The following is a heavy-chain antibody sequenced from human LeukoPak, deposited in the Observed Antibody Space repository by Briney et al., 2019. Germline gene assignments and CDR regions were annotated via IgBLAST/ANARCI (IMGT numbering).Heavy chain of an antibody. CDR2: IYYSGST. CDR3: ARVRIWGSGYYFDY. J-gene: IGHJ4*02. CDR1: GGSISSYY. Sequence: SETLSLTCTVSGGSISSYYWSWIRQPPGKGLEWIGYIYYSGSTNYNPSLKSRVTISVDTSKNQFSLKLSSVTAADTAVYYCARVRIWGSGYYFDYWGQGTLVTVSS. D-gene: IGHD3-22*01. V-gene: IGHV4-59*01.